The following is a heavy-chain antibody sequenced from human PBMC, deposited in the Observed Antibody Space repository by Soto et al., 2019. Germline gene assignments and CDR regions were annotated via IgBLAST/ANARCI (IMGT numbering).Heavy chain of an antibody. J-gene: IGHJ5*02. D-gene: IGHD2-8*02. Sequence: EASVKVSCKASGYTFTSYGISWVRQAPGQGLEWMGWISAYNGNTNYAQKLQGRVTMTTDTSTSTAYMELRSLRSDDTAVYYCARGLLMVYAAYNWFDPWGQGTLVTVSS. CDR3: ARGLLMVYAAYNWFDP. V-gene: IGHV1-18*01. CDR1: GYTFTSYG. CDR2: ISAYNGNT.